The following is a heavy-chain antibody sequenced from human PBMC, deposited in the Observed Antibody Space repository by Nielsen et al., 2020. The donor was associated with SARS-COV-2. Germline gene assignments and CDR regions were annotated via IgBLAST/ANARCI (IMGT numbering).Heavy chain of an antibody. CDR2: ISGNGGST. CDR3: ARNYYDSSGLVDY. V-gene: IGHV3-23*01. D-gene: IGHD3-22*01. J-gene: IGHJ4*02. CDR1: GFTFSSYA. Sequence: GESLKISCAASGFTFSSYAMSWVRQAPGKGLEWVSGISGNGGSTYYADSVKGRFTISRDNSKNTLYLQMNSLRAADTAVYYCARNYYDSSGLVDYWGQGTLVTVSS.